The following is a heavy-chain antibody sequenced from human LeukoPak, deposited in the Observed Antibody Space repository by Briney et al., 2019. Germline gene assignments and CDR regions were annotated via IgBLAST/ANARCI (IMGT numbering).Heavy chain of an antibody. CDR2: IYTSGST. CDR3: AREGSSGLANWFDP. D-gene: IGHD6-19*01. J-gene: IGHJ5*02. CDR1: GGSFSGYY. V-gene: IGHV4-4*07. Sequence: SETLSLTCAVYGGSFSGYYWSWIRQPAGKGLEWIGRIYTSGSTNYNPSLKSRVTISVDTSKNQFSLKLSSVTAADTAVYYCAREGSSGLANWFDPWGQGTLVTVSS.